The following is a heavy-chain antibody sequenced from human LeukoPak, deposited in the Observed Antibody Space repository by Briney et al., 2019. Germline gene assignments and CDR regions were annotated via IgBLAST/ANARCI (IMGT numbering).Heavy chain of an antibody. J-gene: IGHJ4*02. V-gene: IGHV4-59*12. Sequence: PSETLSLTCAVYGGSFSGYYWSWIRQPPGKGLEWIGYIYYSGSTNYNPSLKSRVTISVDTSKNQFSLRLSSVTAADTAIYYCARGISGSGSYGHFDYWGQGILVTVSS. CDR1: GGSFSGYY. CDR2: IYYSGST. CDR3: ARGISGSGSYGHFDY. D-gene: IGHD1-26*01.